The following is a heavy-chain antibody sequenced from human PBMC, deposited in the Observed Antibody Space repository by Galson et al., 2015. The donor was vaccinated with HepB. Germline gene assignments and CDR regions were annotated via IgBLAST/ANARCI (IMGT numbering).Heavy chain of an antibody. CDR2: IDWDDDK. V-gene: IGHV2-70*11. Sequence: PALVKPTQTLTLTCTFSGFSLSTSEMCVSWIRQAPGKALEWLARIDWDDDKYYSTSLKTRLTIPKDTSKNQVVLTMTNMDPMDTGTYYCARSGYASGWYFYYFDSWGQGTMVTVSS. J-gene: IGHJ4*03. CDR3: ARSGYASGWYFYYFDS. D-gene: IGHD6-19*01. CDR1: GFSLSTSEMC.